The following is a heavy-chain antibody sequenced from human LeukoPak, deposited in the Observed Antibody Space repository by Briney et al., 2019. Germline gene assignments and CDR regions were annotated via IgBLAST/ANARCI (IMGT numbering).Heavy chain of an antibody. CDR2: ISGSGGST. D-gene: IGHD3-22*01. Sequence: GGTLRLSCAASGFTFSSYGMSWVRQAPGKGLEWVSAISGSGGSTYYADSVKGRFTISRDNSENTLYLQMNSLRAEDTAVYYCAKGDSSGYYFDYWGQGTLVTVSS. CDR3: AKGDSSGYYFDY. CDR1: GFTFSSYG. J-gene: IGHJ4*02. V-gene: IGHV3-23*01.